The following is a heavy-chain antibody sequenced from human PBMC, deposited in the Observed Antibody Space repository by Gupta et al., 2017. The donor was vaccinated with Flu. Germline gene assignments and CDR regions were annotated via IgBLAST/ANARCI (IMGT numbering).Heavy chain of an antibody. CDR3: AKDWRWDNNNYGMNV. D-gene: IGHD1-26*01. V-gene: IGHV3-30*18. Sequence: QERVVESGGGVVQPGRSLRPSCAASGFRFSNYGMHWVRQGPGKGLEWVAVISHDGSNYYHTDSVKGRFTISRDNSKNTLYLQMSSLRTEDTAVYYCAKDWRWDNNNYGMNVWGQGTTVTVSS. CDR2: ISHDGSNY. J-gene: IGHJ6*02. CDR1: GFRFSNYG.